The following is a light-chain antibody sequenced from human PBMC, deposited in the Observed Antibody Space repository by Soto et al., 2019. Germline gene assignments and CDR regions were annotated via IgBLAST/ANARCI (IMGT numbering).Light chain of an antibody. CDR2: GAS. J-gene: IGKJ5*01. CDR1: QSVSSSY. CDR3: QQYGSSLIT. V-gene: IGKV3-20*01. Sequence: EIVLTQSPGTLSLSPGERVSRSCRASQSVSSSYLAWYQQKPGQAPRLLIYGASSRATGTPDRFSGSGSGTDFTLTISRLEPEDFAVYYCQQYGSSLITFGQGTRLEI.